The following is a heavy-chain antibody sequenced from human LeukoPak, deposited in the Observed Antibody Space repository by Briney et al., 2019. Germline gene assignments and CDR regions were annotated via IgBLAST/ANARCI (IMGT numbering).Heavy chain of an antibody. J-gene: IGHJ5*02. CDR2: IYTSGST. CDR1: GGSISSYY. CDR3: ARGSSWSPNWFDP. D-gene: IGHD6-13*01. Sequence: SETLSLTCTVSGGSISSYYWSWIRQPAGEGLEWIGRIYTSGSTNYNRSLKSRVTISVDKSKNQFSLKLSSVTAADTAVYYCARGSSWSPNWFDPWGQGTLVTVSS. V-gene: IGHV4-4*07.